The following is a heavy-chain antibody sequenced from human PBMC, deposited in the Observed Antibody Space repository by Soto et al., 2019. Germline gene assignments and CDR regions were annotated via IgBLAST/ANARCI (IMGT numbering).Heavy chain of an antibody. Sequence: ASVKVSCKASGYTFISYYIHWVRQAPGQGLEWMGIINPSGGGTSYAQKFQGRMTVTMDTSTSTVYMDLNSLRSEDTAVYYCAVGSFDYWGQGTLVTVSS. J-gene: IGHJ4*02. CDR2: INPSGGGT. V-gene: IGHV1-46*01. CDR1: GYTFISYY. CDR3: AVGSFDY.